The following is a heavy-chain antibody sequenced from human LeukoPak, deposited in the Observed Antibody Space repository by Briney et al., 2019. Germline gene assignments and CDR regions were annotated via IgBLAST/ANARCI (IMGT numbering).Heavy chain of an antibody. CDR3: ARGRGDPSYHFDY. D-gene: IGHD4-17*01. CDR1: GFTFGSYA. J-gene: IGHJ4*02. CDR2: ISGGGGIT. V-gene: IGHV3-23*01. Sequence: GGSLRLSCAASGFTFGSYAMRWVRQAPGKGLEWVSAISGGGGITFYSDSVKGRFTISRDNSKNTVYLQMDSLRGEDTAVYYCARGRGDPSYHFDYWGQGTLVSVSS.